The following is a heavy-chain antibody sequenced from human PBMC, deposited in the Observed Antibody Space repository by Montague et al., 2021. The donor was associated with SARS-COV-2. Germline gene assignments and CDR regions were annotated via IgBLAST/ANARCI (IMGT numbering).Heavy chain of an antibody. CDR1: GGSISSYY. V-gene: IGHV4-4*07. CDR2: IYSSGST. Sequence: SETLSLTCTVSGGSISSYYWSWIRQPAGKGLEWIGRIYSSGSTNYNPSLKSRVTMFVDTSTYQFSLKLSSVTAADTALYYCARDRPRSYYYGSWTYTWGGYGMDVWGQGTTVTVSS. D-gene: IGHD3-10*01. J-gene: IGHJ6*02. CDR3: ARDRPRSYYYGSWTYTWGGYGMDV.